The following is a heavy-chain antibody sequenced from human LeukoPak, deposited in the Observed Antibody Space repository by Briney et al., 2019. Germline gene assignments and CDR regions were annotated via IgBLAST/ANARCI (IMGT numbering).Heavy chain of an antibody. CDR3: AREGTYSDYWSGYFEY. CDR1: GFVFSIYA. J-gene: IGHJ4*02. V-gene: IGHV3-30*04. CDR2: IASDGSFT. Sequence: GGSLRLSCEGSGFVFSIYAIHWIRQSPGRGLEWVAVIASDGSFTDYVHSLKDRFTISRDNSKNTVYLDVTSLTPEDAAVYYCAREGTYSDYWSGYFEYWGQGTRVIVSS. D-gene: IGHD3-3*01.